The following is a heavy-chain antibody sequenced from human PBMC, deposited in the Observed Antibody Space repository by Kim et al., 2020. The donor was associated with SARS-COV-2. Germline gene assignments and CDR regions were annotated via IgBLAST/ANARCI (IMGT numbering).Heavy chain of an antibody. V-gene: IGHV3-30*03. D-gene: IGHD6-6*01. CDR2: ISHDGSNK. CDR3: SRDVQLVQNSYYCLDV. CDR1: GFTFSNYG. J-gene: IGHJ6*03. Sequence: GGSLRLSCAGSGFTFSNYGIHWVRLAPGRGLEWLALISHDGSNKEFADSVKGRFTLTRDNSKNTVFLQMSGLRGDDTAVYFCSRDVQLVQNSYYCLDVWG.